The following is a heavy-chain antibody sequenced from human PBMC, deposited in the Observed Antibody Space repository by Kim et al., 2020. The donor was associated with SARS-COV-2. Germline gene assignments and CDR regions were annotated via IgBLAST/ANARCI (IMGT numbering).Heavy chain of an antibody. CDR2: INPNRGNS. D-gene: IGHD7-27*01. J-gene: IGHJ2*01. CDR3: VGAIAWGSEYWYFDV. V-gene: IGHV1-8*02. CDR1: GDTLTIYH. Sequence: ASVKVSCKAPGDTLTIYHINWVRQAAGQGLEWMGWINPNRGNSDYAQKLQGRVTMTRDTSISTVYMELSSLTYEDTAVYYCVGAIAWGSEYWYFDVWGRGTLVTVSS.